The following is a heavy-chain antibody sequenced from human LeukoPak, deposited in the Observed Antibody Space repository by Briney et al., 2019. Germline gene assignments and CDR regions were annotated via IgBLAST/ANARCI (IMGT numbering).Heavy chain of an antibody. CDR2: INLSGST. D-gene: IGHD3-9*01. CDR3: ARAPYYDILTGYRLHP. V-gene: IGHV4-34*01. Sequence: PSETLSLTCAVYGGAFSVYYWSWVREPPGKGLEWIGEINLSGSTHYNPSLKSRVPLSVDTSNNQFSQKRSPVAAADTAVYYWARAPYYDILTGYRLHPWRQGTLVTVSS. CDR1: GGAFSVYY. J-gene: IGHJ5*02.